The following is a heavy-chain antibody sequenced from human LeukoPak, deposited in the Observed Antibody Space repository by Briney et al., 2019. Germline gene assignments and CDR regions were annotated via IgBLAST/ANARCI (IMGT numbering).Heavy chain of an antibody. D-gene: IGHD3-10*01. CDR3: ARGSMVRGVIDVFDI. J-gene: IGHJ3*02. Sequence: ASVKVSFKASGYSFTDYYIHWVRQAPGQGLEYMGWVNPHNDGTKYPQMFQGRVTMTRDTSISTIYMEMSRLRSDDTAVYYCARGSMVRGVIDVFDIWGQGTMVTVS. V-gene: IGHV1-2*02. CDR2: VNPHNDGT. CDR1: GYSFTDYY.